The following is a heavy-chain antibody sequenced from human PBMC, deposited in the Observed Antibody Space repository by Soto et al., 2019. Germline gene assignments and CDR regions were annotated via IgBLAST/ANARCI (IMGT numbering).Heavy chain of an antibody. D-gene: IGHD2-15*01. V-gene: IGHV3-15*07. J-gene: IGHJ6*02. CDR1: GFSVSKAW. CDR3: TTGSVEGF. Sequence: EVQLVDSGGGLVKPGGSLRLSCEASGFSVSKAWMNWVRQAPGNGLEWVGRIKTRDEGETTNYAAPVKGRFTISRDDSKNTLYLQMNSLKTEDTAVSYCTTGSVEGFWGQGTTVTVSS. CDR2: IKTRDEGETT.